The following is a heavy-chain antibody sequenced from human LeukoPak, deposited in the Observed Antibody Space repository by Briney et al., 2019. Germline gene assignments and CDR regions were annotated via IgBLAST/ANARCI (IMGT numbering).Heavy chain of an antibody. D-gene: IGHD1-26*01. J-gene: IGHJ4*02. CDR2: IHSSGYT. V-gene: IGHV4-59*01. CDR1: GGSISSYY. CDR3: ARMYSGTSYYFDF. Sequence: SETLSLTCTVSGGSISSYYWSWIRQPPGKGLEWIGYIHSSGYTNYNPSLKSRVTMSIDTSKNQFSLRLISVAAADTAVYYCARMYSGTSYYFDFWGQGTLVTVSS.